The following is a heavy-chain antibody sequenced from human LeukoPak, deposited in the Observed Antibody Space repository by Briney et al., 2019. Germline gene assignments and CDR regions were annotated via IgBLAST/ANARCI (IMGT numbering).Heavy chain of an antibody. D-gene: IGHD2-15*01. V-gene: IGHV1-8*03. CDR1: GYTFTSYD. J-gene: IGHJ4*02. CDR2: MNPNSANT. Sequence: GASVKVSCKASGYTFTSYDINWVRQATGQGLEWMGWMNPNSANTGYAQKFQGGVTITRDTSISTAYMELSSLRSEDTAVYYCARGLDCSGGSCYSFDYWGQGTLVTVSS. CDR3: ARGLDCSGGSCYSFDY.